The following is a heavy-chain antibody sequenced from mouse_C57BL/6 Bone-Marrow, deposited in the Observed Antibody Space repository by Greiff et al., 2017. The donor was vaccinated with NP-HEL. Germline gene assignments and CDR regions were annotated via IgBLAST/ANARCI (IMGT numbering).Heavy chain of an antibody. V-gene: IGHV1-69*01. J-gene: IGHJ2*01. CDR1: GYTFTSYW. Sequence: VQLQQPGAELVMPGASVKLSCKASGYTFTSYWMHWVKQRPGQGLEWIGEIDPSDSYTNYNQKFKGKATLTVDKSSSTAYMQLSSLTSEDSAVYYCAREGEYYGSSLDYWGKGTTLTVSS. D-gene: IGHD1-1*01. CDR2: IDPSDSYT. CDR3: AREGEYYGSSLDY.